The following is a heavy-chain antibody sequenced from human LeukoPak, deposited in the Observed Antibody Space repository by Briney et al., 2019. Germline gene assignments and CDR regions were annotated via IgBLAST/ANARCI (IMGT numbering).Heavy chain of an antibody. D-gene: IGHD3-22*01. CDR1: GYTFTSNY. J-gene: IGHJ4*02. V-gene: IGHV1-46*01. Sequence: ASVKVSCKASGYTFTSNYMHWVRQAPGQGLEWMGIINSSGGSTIYAQKFQGRVTMTRDTSTSTAYMELSSLRSEDTAVYYCAREDDSSGYYPMQFDYWGQGTLVTVSS. CDR3: AREDDSSGYYPMQFDY. CDR2: INSSGGST.